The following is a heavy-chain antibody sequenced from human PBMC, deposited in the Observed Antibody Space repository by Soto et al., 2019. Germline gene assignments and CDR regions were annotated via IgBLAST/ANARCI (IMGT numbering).Heavy chain of an antibody. D-gene: IGHD3-16*01. CDR3: ARASPEGPYFDY. CDR2: ISFDGSHK. V-gene: IGHV3-30-3*01. J-gene: IGHJ4*02. Sequence: QVQLVESGGGVVQPGRSLRLSCAASGFTLSTSALHWVRQAPGKGLEWVALISFDGSHKYYADSVKGRFTISRDNSNNTLYLQMDSLRAEDTAVYYCARASPEGPYFDYWGQGTQVTVSS. CDR1: GFTLSTSA.